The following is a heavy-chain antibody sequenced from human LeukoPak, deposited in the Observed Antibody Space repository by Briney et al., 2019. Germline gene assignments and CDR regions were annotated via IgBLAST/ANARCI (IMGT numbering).Heavy chain of an antibody. J-gene: IGHJ4*02. CDR2: IYHSGSP. D-gene: IGHD3-22*01. CDR3: ASLYYYDSSGYSKYYFDY. CDR1: GGSISSNNW. Sequence: SETLSLTCAVSGGSISSNNWWGWVRQPPGKGLEWIGEIYHSGSPNYNPSLKSRVTISVDKSRNHFSLNLSSVTAADTAVYYCASLYYYDSSGYSKYYFDYWGQGTLVTVSS. V-gene: IGHV4-4*02.